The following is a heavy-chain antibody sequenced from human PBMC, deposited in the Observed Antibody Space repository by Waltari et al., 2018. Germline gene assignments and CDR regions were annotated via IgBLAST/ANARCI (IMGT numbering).Heavy chain of an antibody. D-gene: IGHD2-21*02. CDR3: ARDLSMVVTPGDY. J-gene: IGHJ4*02. Sequence: EVQLVESGGGLVQPGGSLRLSCAASGFTFSSYWMSWVRQAPGKGLEGVANIKQDGSEKYYVGSVKGRFTISRDNAKNSLYLQMNSLRAEDTAVYYCARDLSMVVTPGDYWGQGTLVTVSS. V-gene: IGHV3-7*01. CDR1: GFTFSSYW. CDR2: IKQDGSEK.